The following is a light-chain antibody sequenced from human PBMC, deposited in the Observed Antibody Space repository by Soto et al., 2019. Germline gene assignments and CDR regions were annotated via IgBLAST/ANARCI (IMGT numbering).Light chain of an antibody. Sequence: IVMTQSPATLSVSPGEKATLSCRASQTVYNNLAWYQQKPGQAPRLLVYFASTRAAGIPARFSGSGSGTEFYLTISSLQSEDFALYYCQQYTAWPLTFGGGTKVE. CDR1: QTVYNN. CDR3: QQYTAWPLT. V-gene: IGKV3-15*01. CDR2: FAS. J-gene: IGKJ4*01.